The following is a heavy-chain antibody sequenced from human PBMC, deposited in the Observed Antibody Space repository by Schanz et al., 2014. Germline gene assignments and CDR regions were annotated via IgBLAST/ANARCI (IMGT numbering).Heavy chain of an antibody. V-gene: IGHV3-30*04. D-gene: IGHD6-13*01. CDR3: ARDRQQLVGRIGYYYGRDV. CDR2: ISYDGSHK. Sequence: QVQLVESGGGVVQPGRSLRLSCAASGFTFSNFAIHWVRQAPGKGLEWVAVISYDGSHKAYADSVKGRFTISRDNSKNTLYLQMNSLRAEDTAVYYCARDRQQLVGRIGYYYGRDVWGQGTTVTVSS. J-gene: IGHJ6*02. CDR1: GFTFSNFA.